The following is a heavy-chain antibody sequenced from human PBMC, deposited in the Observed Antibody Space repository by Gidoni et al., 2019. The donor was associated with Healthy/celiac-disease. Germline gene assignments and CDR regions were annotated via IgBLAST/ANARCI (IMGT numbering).Heavy chain of an antibody. Sequence: QVQLVQSGAEVKKPGASVKVACKASGYTITSYYTHWVRQAPGQGLEWMGIINPSGGSTSYAQKFQGRVTMTRDTSTSTVYMELSSLRSEDTAVYYCARGGRFPVVVPAATPRYGMDVWGQGTTVTVSS. CDR1: GYTITSYY. V-gene: IGHV1-46*01. D-gene: IGHD2-2*01. CDR3: ARGGRFPVVVPAATPRYGMDV. J-gene: IGHJ6*02. CDR2: INPSGGST.